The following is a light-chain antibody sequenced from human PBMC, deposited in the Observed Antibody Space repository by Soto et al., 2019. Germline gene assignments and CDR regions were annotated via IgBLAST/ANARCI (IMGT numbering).Light chain of an antibody. V-gene: IGLV2-11*01. CDR1: SSDVDGYNY. Sequence: QSALTQPRSVSGSPGQSVTISCTGSSSDVDGYNYVSWYQQHPGKAPKLIIYDVSERPSGVPYRFSGSKSGNRASLTISGLLAEDEADYYCCSYAGTYTFVFGTGTKLTVL. CDR3: CSYAGTYTFV. J-gene: IGLJ1*01. CDR2: DVS.